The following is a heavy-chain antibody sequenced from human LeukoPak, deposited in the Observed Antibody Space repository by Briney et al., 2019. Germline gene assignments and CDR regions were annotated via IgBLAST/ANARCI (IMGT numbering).Heavy chain of an antibody. Sequence: SETLSLTCAVYGESFSGYYWSWIRQPPGKGLEWIGEINDSGSTNQNSSLKSRVTTSIDTSKSQFSLKPSSVTAADTAVYYRARVTRFNQFGELWFDYWGQGTLVTVSS. D-gene: IGHD3-10*01. CDR2: INDSGST. J-gene: IGHJ4*02. CDR3: ARVTRFNQFGELWFDY. CDR1: GESFSGYY. V-gene: IGHV4-34*01.